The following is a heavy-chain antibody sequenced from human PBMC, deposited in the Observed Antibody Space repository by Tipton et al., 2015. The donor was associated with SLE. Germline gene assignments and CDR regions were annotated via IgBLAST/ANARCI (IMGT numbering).Heavy chain of an antibody. CDR2: IYHSGST. CDR3: AAGSSSSRDWFDP. D-gene: IGHD6-6*01. J-gene: IGHJ5*02. Sequence: TLSLTCAVSGYSISSGYYWGWIRQPPGKGLEWIGSIYHSGSTYYNPSLKSRVTISVDTSKNQFSLKLSSVTAADTAVYYCAAGSSSSRDWFDPWGQGTLVTVSS. CDR1: GYSISSGYY. V-gene: IGHV4-38-2*01.